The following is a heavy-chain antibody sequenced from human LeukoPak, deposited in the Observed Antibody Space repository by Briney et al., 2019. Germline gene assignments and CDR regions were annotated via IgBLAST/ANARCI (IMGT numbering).Heavy chain of an antibody. CDR1: GGSISSGGYY. CDR2: IYYSGST. J-gene: IGHJ4*02. V-gene: IGHV4-31*03. Sequence: PSETLSLTCTVSGGSISSGGYYWSWIRQHPGKGLEWIGYIYYSGSTYYNPSLKSRVTISVDTSKNQFSLKLSSVTAADTAVYYCARGVLDYAGKRFDYWGQGTLVTVSS. CDR3: ARGVLDYAGKRFDY. D-gene: IGHD4-23*01.